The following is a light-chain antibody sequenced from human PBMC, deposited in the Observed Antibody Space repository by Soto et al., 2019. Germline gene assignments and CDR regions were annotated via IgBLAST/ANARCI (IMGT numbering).Light chain of an antibody. CDR2: GAS. V-gene: IGKV3-15*01. J-gene: IGKJ3*01. CDR3: QQYGYWPPA. Sequence: EIVMTQSPATLSVSPGERATLSCRASQSVSSNLAWYQQKPGQAPRLLIFGASTRATGIPARFSGSGAGTDFTVTISSLQDEDFALYYCQQYGYWPPAFGPGTKVDIK. CDR1: QSVSSN.